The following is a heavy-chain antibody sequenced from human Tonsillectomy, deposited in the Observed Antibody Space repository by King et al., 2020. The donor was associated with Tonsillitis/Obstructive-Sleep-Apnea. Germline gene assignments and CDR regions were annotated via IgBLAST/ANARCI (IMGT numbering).Heavy chain of an antibody. CDR2: IKQDGSEK. D-gene: IGHD3-22*01. J-gene: IGHJ4*02. CDR3: ARTPLYDCGSYYRHFDS. Sequence: EVQLVESGGGLVQPGGSLRLSCAASGFTFSSYWLTWVRQAPGKGLEWVANIKQDGSEKDYVDSVKGRFTISRDNAKNSLYLQMNSLRAEDTAVYYCARTPLYDCGSYYRHFDSWGQGTLVTVSS. V-gene: IGHV3-7*03. CDR1: GFTFSSYW.